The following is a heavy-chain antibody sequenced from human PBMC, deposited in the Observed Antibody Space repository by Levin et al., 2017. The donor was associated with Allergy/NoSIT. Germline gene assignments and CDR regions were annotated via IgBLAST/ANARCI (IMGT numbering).Heavy chain of an antibody. CDR3: ARGGYCSSTSCYDLYYYDYYMDV. CDR2: INHSGST. D-gene: IGHD2-2*01. V-gene: IGHV4-34*01. Sequence: SQTLSLTCAVYGGSFSGYYWSWIRQPPGKGLEWIGEINHSGSTNYNPSLKSRVTISVDTSKNQFSLKLSSVTAADTAVYYCARGGYCSSTSCYDLYYYDYYMDVWGKGTTVTVSS. J-gene: IGHJ6*03. CDR1: GGSFSGYY.